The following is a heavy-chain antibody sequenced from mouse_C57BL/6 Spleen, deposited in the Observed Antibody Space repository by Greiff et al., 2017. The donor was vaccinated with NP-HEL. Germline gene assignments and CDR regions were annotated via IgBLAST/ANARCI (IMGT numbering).Heavy chain of an antibody. CDR1: GFTFSSYA. CDR3: AREGFAY. Sequence: EVQLVESGGGLVKPGGSLKLSCAASGFTFSSYAMSWVRQTPEKRLEWVATISAGGSYTYYPDNVKGRFTISRDNAKNNLYLQMSHLKSEDTAMYYCAREGFAYWGQGTLVTVSA. J-gene: IGHJ3*01. CDR2: ISAGGSYT. V-gene: IGHV5-4*01.